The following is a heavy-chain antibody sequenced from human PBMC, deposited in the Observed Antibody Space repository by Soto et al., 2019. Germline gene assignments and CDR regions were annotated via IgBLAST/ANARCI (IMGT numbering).Heavy chain of an antibody. D-gene: IGHD2-8*01. CDR1: GFTFSSYG. CDR3: AREDPIVLMVYAILRAGHDAFDI. CDR2: IWYDGSNK. V-gene: IGHV3-33*01. J-gene: IGHJ3*02. Sequence: GSLRLSCAASGFTFSSYGMHWVRQAPGKGLEWVAVIWYDGSNKYYADSVKGRFTISRDNSKNTLYLQMNSLRAEDTAVYYCAREDPIVLMVYAILRAGHDAFDIWGQGTMVTVSS.